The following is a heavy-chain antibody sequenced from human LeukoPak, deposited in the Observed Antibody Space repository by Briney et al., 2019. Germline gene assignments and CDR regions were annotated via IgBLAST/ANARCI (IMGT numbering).Heavy chain of an antibody. D-gene: IGHD2-8*01. J-gene: IGHJ4*02. Sequence: SETLSLTCTVSGGSIHTYYWSWIRQPPGKELEWIGYLFYSGCTKYNPSLKSRLTLSEDTSKNQFSLRLSSVTAADTAVYYCARGEPNARPGIGFDFWGRGTLVTVSS. CDR2: LFYSGCT. V-gene: IGHV4-59*01. CDR1: GGSIHTYY. CDR3: ARGEPNARPGIGFDF.